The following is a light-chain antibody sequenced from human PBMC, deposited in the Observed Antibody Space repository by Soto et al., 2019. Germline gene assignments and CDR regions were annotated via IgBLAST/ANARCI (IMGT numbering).Light chain of an antibody. V-gene: IGKV3-20*01. Sequence: EIVMTQFPATLAVSPGERATLSCRASQSVSSNLAWYQQKPGQAPRLLIYGASSRATGIPDRFSGSGSGTDFTLTISRLEPGDFAVYYCHQYDTSPPWTFAQGTKVDIK. CDR1: QSVSSN. CDR2: GAS. CDR3: HQYDTSPPWT. J-gene: IGKJ1*01.